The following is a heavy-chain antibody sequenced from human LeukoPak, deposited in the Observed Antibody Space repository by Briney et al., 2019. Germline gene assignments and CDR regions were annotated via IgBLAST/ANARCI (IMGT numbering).Heavy chain of an antibody. J-gene: IGHJ6*03. V-gene: IGHV1-2*02. CDR2: INPNSGGT. CDR3: ARILSKYYYYMDV. CDR1: RYTFTGYY. Sequence: ASVKVSCKASRYTFTGYYMHWVRQAPGQGPEWMGWINPNSGGTNYAQKFQGRVTMTRDTSISTAYMELSRLRSDDTAVYYCARILSKYYYYMDVWGKGTTVTVSS.